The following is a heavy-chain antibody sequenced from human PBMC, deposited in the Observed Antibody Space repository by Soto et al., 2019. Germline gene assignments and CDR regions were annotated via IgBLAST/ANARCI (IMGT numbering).Heavy chain of an antibody. J-gene: IGHJ4*02. CDR2: IGGSGDWT. CDR3: AGHAYYYDSSRVPAY. D-gene: IGHD3-22*01. Sequence: KGLEWVSAIGGSGDWTYYADSVKGRFTISRDNAKNSLYLQMNSLRAEDTAVYYFAGHAYYYDSSRVPAYWVKGTLVIVFS. V-gene: IGHV3-23*01.